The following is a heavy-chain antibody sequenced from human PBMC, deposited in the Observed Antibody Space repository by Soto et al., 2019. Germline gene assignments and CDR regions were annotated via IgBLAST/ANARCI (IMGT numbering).Heavy chain of an antibody. J-gene: IGHJ1*01. CDR1: GYTFTSYA. CDR3: ARDRTTVTTYYFQH. D-gene: IGHD4-17*01. V-gene: IGHV1-3*01. Sequence: PSVKVSCKASGYTFTSYAMHWVRQAPGQGLEWMGWINAGNGNTKYSQKFQGRVTITRDTSASTAYMELSSLRSEDTAVYYCARDRTTVTTYYFQHWGQGTLVTVSS. CDR2: INAGNGNT.